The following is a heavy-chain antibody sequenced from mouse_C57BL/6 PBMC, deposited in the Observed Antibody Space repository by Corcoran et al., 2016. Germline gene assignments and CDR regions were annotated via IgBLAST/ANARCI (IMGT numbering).Heavy chain of an antibody. D-gene: IGHD6-2*01. V-gene: IGHV1-80*01. CDR2: IYPGDGDT. Sequence: QVQLQQSGAELVKPGASVKISCKASGYAFSSYWMNWVKQRPGKGLEWIGQIYPGDGDTNYNGKFKGKATLTAEKSSSTAYMQLSSLTSEDSAVYFCARGGVVSPYFDVWGTETTVTVSS. CDR3: ARGGVVSPYFDV. CDR1: GYAFSSYW. J-gene: IGHJ1*03.